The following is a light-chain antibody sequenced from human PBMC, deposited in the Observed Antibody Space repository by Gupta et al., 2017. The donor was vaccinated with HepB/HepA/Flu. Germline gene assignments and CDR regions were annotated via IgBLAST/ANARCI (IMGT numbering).Light chain of an antibody. CDR2: QDH. CDR1: KLGDKY. Sequence: SSELTQSPSLTVSPGQTATISCSGDKLGDKYVCWYQQRPGQSPLVYSYQDHNRPSEIPERVSGSNSGNTATLTISGTQAMDDADYYCQAWDRNTVVFGGGTKLTVL. J-gene: IGLJ3*02. V-gene: IGLV3-1*01. CDR3: QAWDRNTVV.